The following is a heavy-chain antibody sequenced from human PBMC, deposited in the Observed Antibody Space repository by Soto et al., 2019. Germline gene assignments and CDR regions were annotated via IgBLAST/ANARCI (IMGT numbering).Heavy chain of an antibody. CDR3: ASLPAPSDFDY. V-gene: IGHV4-30-2*01. Sequence: SETLSLTCAVSGGSISSGGYSWSWIRQPPGKGLEWIGYIYHSGSTNYNPSLKSRVTISVDKSKNQFSLKLSSVTAADTAVYYCASLPAPSDFDYWGQGTLVTVS. D-gene: IGHD2-2*01. J-gene: IGHJ4*02. CDR1: GGSISSGGYS. CDR2: IYHSGST.